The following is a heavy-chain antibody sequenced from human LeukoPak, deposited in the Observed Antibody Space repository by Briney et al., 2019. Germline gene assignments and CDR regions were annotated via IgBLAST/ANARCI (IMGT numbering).Heavy chain of an antibody. V-gene: IGHV3-23*01. CDR2: ISGSGGST. CDR3: AKDLSYYDSSGRRSISYFDY. J-gene: IGHJ4*02. CDR1: GFTFSSYA. D-gene: IGHD3-22*01. Sequence: GGSLRFSCAASGFTFSSYAMSWVRQAPGKGLEWVSAISGSGGSTYYADSVKGRFTISRDNSKNTLYLQMNSLRAEDTAVYYCAKDLSYYDSSGRRSISYFDYWGQGTLVTVSS.